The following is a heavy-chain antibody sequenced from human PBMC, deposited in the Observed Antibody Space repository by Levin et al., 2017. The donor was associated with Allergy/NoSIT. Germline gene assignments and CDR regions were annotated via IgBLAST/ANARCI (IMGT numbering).Heavy chain of an antibody. CDR3: GRLGPSLQLASSSRRETCDY. V-gene: IGHV4-39*01. CDR2: IYYSGST. J-gene: IGHJ4*02. CDR1: GDSISSSSYY. D-gene: IGHD6-13*01. Sequence: SETLSLTCTVSGDSISSSSYYWGWVRQPPGTGLEWIASIYYSGSTYYNPSLKSRVTISVDTSKNQFSLKLTSVTAADTAIYYCGRLGPSLQLASSSRRETCDYWGQGTLVTVSS.